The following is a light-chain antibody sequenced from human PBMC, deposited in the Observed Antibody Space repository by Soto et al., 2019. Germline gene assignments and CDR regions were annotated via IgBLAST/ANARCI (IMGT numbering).Light chain of an antibody. V-gene: IGKV3-15*01. CDR3: QQYNNWPYT. CDR2: AAS. J-gene: IGKJ2*01. Sequence: EIVMTQSPATLSVSPGERATLSCRASQSVSRNLAWYQQKPGQAPRLLIYAASTRATGIPARFSGSGSGTEFTLTISSLQSEDFDVYYCQQYNNWPYTFGQGTKLEIK. CDR1: QSVSRN.